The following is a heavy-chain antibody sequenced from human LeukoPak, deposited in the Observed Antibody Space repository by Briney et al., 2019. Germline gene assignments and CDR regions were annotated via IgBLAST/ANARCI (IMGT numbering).Heavy chain of an antibody. V-gene: IGHV1-69*13. D-gene: IGHD4-17*01. Sequence: ASVKVSCKASGGTFSSYAISWVRQAPGQGLEWMGGIIPIFGTANYAQKFQGRVTITADESTSTAYMELSSLRSEDTAVYYCAREWSYGDYVAFDIWGQGAMVTVSS. J-gene: IGHJ3*02. CDR1: GGTFSSYA. CDR3: AREWSYGDYVAFDI. CDR2: IIPIFGTA.